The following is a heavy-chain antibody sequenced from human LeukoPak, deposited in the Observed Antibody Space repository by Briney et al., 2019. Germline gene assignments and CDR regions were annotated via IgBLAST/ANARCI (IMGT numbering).Heavy chain of an antibody. J-gene: IGHJ5*02. Sequence: PSETLSLTCTVSGGSISSYYWSWIRQPPGKGLEWIGYIYYSGSTNYNPSLKSRVTISVDTSKNQFSLKLSSVTAADTAVYYCVREKWDYYDSSGYYYFNWFDPWGQGTLVTVSS. CDR2: IYYSGST. D-gene: IGHD3-22*01. V-gene: IGHV4-59*01. CDR3: VREKWDYYDSSGYYYFNWFDP. CDR1: GGSISSYY.